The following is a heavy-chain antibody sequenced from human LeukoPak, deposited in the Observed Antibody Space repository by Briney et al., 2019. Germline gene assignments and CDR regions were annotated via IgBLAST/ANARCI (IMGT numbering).Heavy chain of an antibody. J-gene: IGHJ4*02. CDR2: IKQDGSEK. V-gene: IGHV3-7*01. CDR1: RFTFSSYG. Sequence: PGGSLRLSCAASRFTFSSYGISWVRQAPGKGLEWVANIKQDGSEKYYVDSVKGRITISRDNAKNSLYLQMNSLRAEGTAVYYCARGFQYQAYWGQGTLVTVSS. D-gene: IGHD2-2*01. CDR3: ARGFQYQAY.